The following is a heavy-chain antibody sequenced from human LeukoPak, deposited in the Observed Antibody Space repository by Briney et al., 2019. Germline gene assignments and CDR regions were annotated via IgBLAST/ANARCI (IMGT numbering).Heavy chain of an antibody. CDR3: ARFALSSSLDY. V-gene: IGHV5-51*01. D-gene: IGHD6-13*01. J-gene: IGHJ4*02. CDR1: GSRLTNNW. Sequence: GASLQISCKVSGSRLTNNWIGWVRQVPGKGLGWMGIIYPGYSDTRYSPSFQGQVTFSVDTSTSTVYLQWSSLKASDTAIYYCARFALSSSLDYWGQGTLVTVSP. CDR2: IYPGYSDT.